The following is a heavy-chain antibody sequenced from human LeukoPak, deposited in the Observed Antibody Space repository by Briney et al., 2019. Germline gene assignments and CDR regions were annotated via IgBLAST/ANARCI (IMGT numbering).Heavy chain of an antibody. J-gene: IGHJ3*02. D-gene: IGHD2-15*01. V-gene: IGHV3-11*04. CDR3: ARGYCSGGSCYWCAFDI. CDR2: ISSSGSTI. Sequence: GGSLRLSCAASGFTFSDYYMSWIRQAPGKGLEWVSYISSSGSTIYYADSVKGRFTISRDNAENSLYLQMNSLRAEDTAVYYCARGYCSGGSCYWCAFDIWGQGTMVTVSS. CDR1: GFTFSDYY.